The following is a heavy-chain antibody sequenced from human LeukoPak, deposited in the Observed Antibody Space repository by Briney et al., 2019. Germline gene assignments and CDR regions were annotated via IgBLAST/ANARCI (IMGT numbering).Heavy chain of an antibody. J-gene: IGHJ4*02. CDR3: ARALVGAATLSY. D-gene: IGHD1-26*01. CDR2: IYPGDSDT. CDR1: GYSFNTYW. Sequence: ESLKISCRGSGYSFNTYWIGWVRQMPGKGLEWMGIIYPGDSDTRYSPSFQGQVTLSADKSISTAYLQWSSLKASDTAIYYCARALVGAATLSYWGQGTLVTVSS. V-gene: IGHV5-51*01.